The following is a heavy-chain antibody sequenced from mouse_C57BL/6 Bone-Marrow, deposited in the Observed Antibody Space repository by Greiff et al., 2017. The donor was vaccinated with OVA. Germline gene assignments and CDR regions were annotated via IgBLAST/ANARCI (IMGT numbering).Heavy chain of an antibody. V-gene: IGHV5-4*01. CDR2: ISDGGSYT. CDR1: GFTFSSYA. D-gene: IGHD2-2*01. J-gene: IGHJ3*01. Sequence: EVQGVESGGGLVKPGGSLKLSCAASGFTFSSYAMSWVRQTPEKRLEWVATISDGGSYTYYQDNVKGRFTISRDNAKNNLYMQMSHLKSEDTAMYYCARGGIYYGYDWFAYWGQGTLVTVSA. CDR3: ARGGIYYGYDWFAY.